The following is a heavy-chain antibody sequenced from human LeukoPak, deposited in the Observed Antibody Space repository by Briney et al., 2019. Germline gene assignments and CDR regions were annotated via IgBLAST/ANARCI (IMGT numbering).Heavy chain of an antibody. CDR1: GFTFNSYA. CDR2: ISYDGSNK. D-gene: IGHD6-13*01. J-gene: IGHJ4*02. Sequence: GGSLRLSCAASGFTFNSYAMHWVRQAPGKGLEWVAVISYDGSNKYYADSVKGRFTISRDNSKNTLYLQMNSLRAEDTAVYYCAREVFAGPFDYWGQGTLVTVSS. V-gene: IGHV3-30-3*01. CDR3: AREVFAGPFDY.